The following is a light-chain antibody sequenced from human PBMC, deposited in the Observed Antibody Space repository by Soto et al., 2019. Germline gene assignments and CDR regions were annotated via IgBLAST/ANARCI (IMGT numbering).Light chain of an antibody. CDR1: SSNIGAGYD. Sequence: QSVLTQPPSVSGAPGQRVTISCAGSSSNIGAGYDVHWYQHLPGTAPKLLIYDNNNRPSGVPDRFSGSKSGTSASLAITGLQAEDEADYYCQSYDSSLSAHYVFGTGTKVTVL. CDR2: DNN. V-gene: IGLV1-40*01. J-gene: IGLJ1*01. CDR3: QSYDSSLSAHYV.